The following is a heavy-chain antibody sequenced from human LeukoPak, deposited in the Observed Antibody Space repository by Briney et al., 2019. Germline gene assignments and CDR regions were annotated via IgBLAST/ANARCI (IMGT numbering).Heavy chain of an antibody. D-gene: IGHD6-19*01. V-gene: IGHV4-34*01. J-gene: IGHJ4*02. CDR2: INHSGST. CDR3: AGLGTFSSGFDY. CDR1: GGSFSGYY. Sequence: SETLSLTCAVYGGSFSGYYWSWIRQPPGKGLEWTGEINHSGSTNYNPSLKSRVTISVDTSKNQFSLKLSSVTAADMAVYYCAGLGTFSSGFDYWGQGTLVTVSS.